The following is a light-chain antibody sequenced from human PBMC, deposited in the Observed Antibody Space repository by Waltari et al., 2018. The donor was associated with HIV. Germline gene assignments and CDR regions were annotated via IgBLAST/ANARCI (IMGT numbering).Light chain of an antibody. CDR3: QQSFSSPLT. V-gene: IGKV1-39*01. CDR1: QTVTNK. CDR2: DAS. Sequence: DIQMTQSPSSLSASVGDSVTITCRASQTVTNKVNWYQQKPGKAPKVLIYDASTLQRGVPSRFRGGGSWTDFTLTITSLQLDDFATYFCQQSFSSPLTFGPGTKVDI. J-gene: IGKJ3*01.